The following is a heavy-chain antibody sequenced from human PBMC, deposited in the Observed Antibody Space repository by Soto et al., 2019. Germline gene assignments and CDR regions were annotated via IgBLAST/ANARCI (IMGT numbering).Heavy chain of an antibody. CDR3: ARAFPTTVTTVGAFDI. V-gene: IGHV4-4*02. D-gene: IGHD4-17*01. CDR2: IYHSGST. Sequence: QVQLQESGPGLVKPSGTLSLTCAVSSGSISSSNWWSWVRQPPGKGLEWIGEIYHSGSTNYNPSLQRRVTIAVDKSQNQFPQKLRSVTAADTAVYYCARAFPTTVTTVGAFDIWGQGTMGTGSS. J-gene: IGHJ3*02. CDR1: SGSISSSNW.